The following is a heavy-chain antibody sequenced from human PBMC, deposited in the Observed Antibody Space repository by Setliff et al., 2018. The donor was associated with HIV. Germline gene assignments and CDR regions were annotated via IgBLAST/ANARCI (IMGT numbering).Heavy chain of an antibody. CDR3: ARDRLYCSGGSCYSVGPNDVFDI. J-gene: IGHJ3*02. V-gene: IGHV4-38-2*02. CDR2: AGSADYGGNA. CDR1: GYSISSGYY. Sequence: SETLSLTCAVSGYSISSGYYWGWIRQPPGKGLEWIGSAGSADYGGNAYYNPSLKSRVTISVDTSKNQFSLKLSSVTAADTAVYYCARDRLYCSGGSCYSVGPNDVFDIWGQGTMVTVSS. D-gene: IGHD2-15*01.